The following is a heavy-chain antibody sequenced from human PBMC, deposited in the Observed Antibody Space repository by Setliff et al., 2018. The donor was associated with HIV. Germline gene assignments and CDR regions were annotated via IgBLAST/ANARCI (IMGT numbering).Heavy chain of an antibody. V-gene: IGHV4-59*04. CDR1: GGSISGHY. D-gene: IGHD1-26*01. CDR3: ARDRYSGSSTDY. CDR2: MFSSGSA. J-gene: IGHJ4*02. Sequence: PSETLSLTCSVSGGSISGHYWGWVRQPPGKGLEWIGYMFSSGSAQYNSSLQSRVSMSADTSKNQFSLRLNSVTAADTAVYYCARDRYSGSSTDYWGQGTLVTVSS.